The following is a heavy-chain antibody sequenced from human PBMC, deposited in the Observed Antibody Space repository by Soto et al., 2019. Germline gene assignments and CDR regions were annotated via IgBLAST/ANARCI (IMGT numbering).Heavy chain of an antibody. Sequence: SETLSLTCTVSGGSVSSSSYYWGWVRQPPGKGLEWIGSVYYSGSTYYNPSLESRVTISVDKSKDQITLKLMSLSAADTVVYYCGRLEGLATISYYFDYWGQGALVTVSS. D-gene: IGHD3-9*01. CDR1: GGSVSSSSYY. V-gene: IGHV4-39*01. CDR3: GRLEGLATISYYFDY. CDR2: VYYSGST. J-gene: IGHJ4*02.